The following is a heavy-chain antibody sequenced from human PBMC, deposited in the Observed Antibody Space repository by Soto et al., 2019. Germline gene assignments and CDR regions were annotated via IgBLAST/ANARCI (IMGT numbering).Heavy chain of an antibody. D-gene: IGHD2-15*01. CDR2: IKQDGSEK. V-gene: IGHV3-7*02. Sequence: PGGSLRLSCAASGFSFSTFWMSWARQAPGKGLEWVANIKQDGSEKNYVDSVKGRFTISRDNAENSLYLQINSLRAEDTAVYHCVVGGHLDYWGQGTLVTVSS. CDR3: VVGGHLDY. J-gene: IGHJ4*02. CDR1: GFSFSTFW.